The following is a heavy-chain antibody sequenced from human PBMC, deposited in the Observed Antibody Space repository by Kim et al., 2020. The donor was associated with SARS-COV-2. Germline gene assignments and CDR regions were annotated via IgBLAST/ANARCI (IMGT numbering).Heavy chain of an antibody. Sequence: GGSLRLSCAASGFTFSSYWMSWVRQAPGKGLEWVANIKQDGSEKYYVDSVKGRFTISRDNAKNSLYLQMNSLRAEDTAVYYCARGTDTAMVYSAYYYYGMDVWGQGTTVTVSS. V-gene: IGHV3-7*01. D-gene: IGHD5-18*01. CDR1: GFTFSSYW. CDR3: ARGTDTAMVYSAYYYYGMDV. J-gene: IGHJ6*02. CDR2: IKQDGSEK.